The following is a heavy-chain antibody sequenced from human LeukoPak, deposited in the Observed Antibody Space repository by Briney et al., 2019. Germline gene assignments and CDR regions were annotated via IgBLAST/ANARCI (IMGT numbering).Heavy chain of an antibody. CDR1: GGSFSGYY. J-gene: IGHJ4*02. CDR3: ALGQIQPLDY. CDR2: INHSGST. Sequence: SETLSLTCAVYGGSFSGYYWSWIRQPPGKGLEWIGEINHSGSTNYNPSLKSRVTISVDTSKNQFPLKLSSVAAADTAVYYCALGQIQPLDYWGQGTLVTVSS. D-gene: IGHD3-16*01. V-gene: IGHV4-34*01.